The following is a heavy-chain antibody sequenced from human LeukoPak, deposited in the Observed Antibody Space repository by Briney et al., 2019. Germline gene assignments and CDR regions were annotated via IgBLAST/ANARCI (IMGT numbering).Heavy chain of an antibody. CDR3: ARRLDYGGNYWYFDL. D-gene: IGHD4-23*01. J-gene: IGHJ2*01. V-gene: IGHV1-69*04. Sequence: SVKVSCKASGGTFSSYAISWVRQAPGQGLEWMGRIIPILDIANYAQNFQGRVTITADKSTSTAYMELSSLRSEDTAVYYCARRLDYGGNYWYFDLWGRGTLVTVSS. CDR1: GGTFSSYA. CDR2: IIPILDIA.